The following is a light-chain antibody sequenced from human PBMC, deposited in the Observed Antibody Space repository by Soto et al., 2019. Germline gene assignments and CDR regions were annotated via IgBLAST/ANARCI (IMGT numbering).Light chain of an antibody. CDR2: AAF. V-gene: IGKV1-39*01. J-gene: IGKJ3*01. Sequence: DIQMTQSPSSLSASVGDRVTLTCRASQSINSNLNWYQQKPAKAPELLIYAAFNLQSGVPSRFSGSGSGTDFTLTINSLQPEDFATYYCQQSLSTPFTFGPGTIVDIK. CDR3: QQSLSTPFT. CDR1: QSINSN.